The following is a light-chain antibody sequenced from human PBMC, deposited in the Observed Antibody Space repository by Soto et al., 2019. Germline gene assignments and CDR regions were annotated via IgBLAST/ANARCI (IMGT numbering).Light chain of an antibody. Sequence: SYELTQPPSVSVSPGQTASMTCSGDRLGAKDVCWYLQKSGQSPVLVMYDDSKRPSGIPERFSGSNSGNTATLTISGTQAMDEGDYYCQAWDNSVIFGGGTKLSVL. CDR3: QAWDNSVI. CDR1: RLGAKD. V-gene: IGLV3-1*01. CDR2: DDS. J-gene: IGLJ2*01.